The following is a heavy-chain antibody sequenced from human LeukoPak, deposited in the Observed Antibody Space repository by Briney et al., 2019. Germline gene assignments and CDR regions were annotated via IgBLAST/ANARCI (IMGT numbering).Heavy chain of an antibody. CDR2: ISYDGSHM. V-gene: IGHV3-30*18. CDR1: GFTFSSYG. CDR3: AKDLWASFLLKNWFDP. J-gene: IGHJ5*02. D-gene: IGHD3-16*01. Sequence: PGGSLRLSCAASGFTFSSYGMHWVRQAPGKGLEWVAVISYDGSHMYYADAVTGRFTISRDNSKNMVYLQMSSLRAEDTAMYYCAKDLWASFLLKNWFDPRGQGTLVTVSS.